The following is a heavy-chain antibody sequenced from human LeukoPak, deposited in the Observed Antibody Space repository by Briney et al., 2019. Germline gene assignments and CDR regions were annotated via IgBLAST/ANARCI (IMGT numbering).Heavy chain of an antibody. D-gene: IGHD1-1*01. Sequence: PSETLSLTCTVSGGCISSGSYYWIWIRQPAGKGLEWIGRIYTSGSTNYNPSLKSRVTISVDTSKNQFSLKLSSVTAADTAVYYCASNWSDFDYWGRGTLVTVSS. V-gene: IGHV4-61*02. CDR1: GGCISSGSYY. CDR2: IYTSGST. CDR3: ASNWSDFDY. J-gene: IGHJ4*02.